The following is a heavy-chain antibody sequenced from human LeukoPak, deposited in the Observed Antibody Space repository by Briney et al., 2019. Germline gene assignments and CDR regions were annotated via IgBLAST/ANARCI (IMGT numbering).Heavy chain of an antibody. V-gene: IGHV3-23*01. CDR1: GFTFSSYS. CDR2: ITPDAGRT. D-gene: IGHD5-18*01. J-gene: IGHJ4*02. CDR3: ARIQLVPDY. Sequence: GGSLRLSCAASGFTFSSYSMNWVRQAPGKGLEWVSGITPDAGRTYYADSVKGRFTIYRDNSKNTVYLQMNSLRAEDTAVYYCARIQLVPDYWGQGTLVTVSS.